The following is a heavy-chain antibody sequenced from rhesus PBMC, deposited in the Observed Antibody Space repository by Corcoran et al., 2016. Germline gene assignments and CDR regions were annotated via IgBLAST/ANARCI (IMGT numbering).Heavy chain of an antibody. Sequence: QLQLQESGPGLVKPSETLSVTCAVSGGSISSSYWSWIRQAPGKGLEWIGYIYGSGSSTNYNPSLKCRVTWSVDTSKNQLSLKRSSVTAADTAVYYCASDRGYSGSWSLGYFDYWGQGVLVTVSS. J-gene: IGHJ4*01. V-gene: IGHV4-169*02. CDR1: GGSISSSY. CDR2: IYGSGSST. CDR3: ASDRGYSGSWSLGYFDY. D-gene: IGHD6-25*01.